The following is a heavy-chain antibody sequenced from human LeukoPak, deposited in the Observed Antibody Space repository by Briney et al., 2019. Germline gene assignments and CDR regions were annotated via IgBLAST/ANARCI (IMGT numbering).Heavy chain of an antibody. J-gene: IGHJ6*04. CDR2: IIPIFGTA. CDR1: GGTFSSYA. V-gene: IGHV1-69*13. Sequence: GASVKVSCKASGGTFSSYAISWVRQAPGQGLEWMGGIIPIFGTANYAQKFQGRVTITADESTSTAYMERSCLRSEDTAVYYCAAIPAHDSSEIVWGKGTTVTISS. CDR3: AAIPAHDSSEIV. D-gene: IGHD3-22*01.